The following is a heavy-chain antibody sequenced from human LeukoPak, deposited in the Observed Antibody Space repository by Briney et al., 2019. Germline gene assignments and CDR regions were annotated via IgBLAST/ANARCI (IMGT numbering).Heavy chain of an antibody. D-gene: IGHD5-12*01. V-gene: IGHV3-33*01. CDR1: GFTFSSYG. J-gene: IGHJ4*02. CDR2: IWYDGSNK. Sequence: GGSLRLSCAASGFTFSSYGMHWVRQAPGKGLEWVAVIWYDGSNKYYADSVKGRFTISKDNSKNTLYLQMNSLRTEDTAVYYCAREGGYYFDYWGQGTLVTVSS. CDR3: AREGGYYFDY.